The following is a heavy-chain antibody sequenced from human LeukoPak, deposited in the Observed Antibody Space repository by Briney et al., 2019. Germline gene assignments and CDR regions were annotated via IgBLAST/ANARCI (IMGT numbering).Heavy chain of an antibody. V-gene: IGHV4-39*07. CDR2: IYYSGST. CDR1: GGSISSSSYY. J-gene: IGHJ4*02. Sequence: SETLSLTCTVSGGSISSSSYYWGWIRQPPGKGLEWIGSIYYSGSTYYNPSLKSRVTISVDTSKNQFSLKLSSVTAADTAVYYCARDRVVGATYWRGQGTLVTVSS. D-gene: IGHD1-26*01. CDR3: ARDRVVGATYW.